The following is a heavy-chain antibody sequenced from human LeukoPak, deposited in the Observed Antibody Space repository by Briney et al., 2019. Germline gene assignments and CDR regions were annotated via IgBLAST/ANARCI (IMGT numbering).Heavy chain of an antibody. CDR2: IYYSGST. Sequence: PSETLSLTCTVSGGSISSSSYYWGWIRQPPGKGLEWIGNIYYSGSTYYNPSLKSRVTISVDTSKNQLSLKPSSVTAADTAVYYCARLDYVSRSYDYWGQGTLVTVSS. D-gene: IGHD4/OR15-4a*01. CDR1: GGSISSSSYY. V-gene: IGHV4-39*01. J-gene: IGHJ4*02. CDR3: ARLDYVSRSYDY.